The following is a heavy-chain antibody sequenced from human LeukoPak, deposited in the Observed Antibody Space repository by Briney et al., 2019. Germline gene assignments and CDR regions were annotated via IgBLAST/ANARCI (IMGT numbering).Heavy chain of an antibody. V-gene: IGHV4-34*01. D-gene: IGHD3-22*01. CDR1: GGSFSGYY. CDR2: INHSGST. Sequence: PSETLSLTCAVYGGSFSGYYWSWICQPPGKGLEWIGEINHSGSTNYNPSLKSRVTISVDTSKNQFSLKLSSVTAADTAVYYCARFYYDSSGYYNYFDYWGQGTLVTVSS. J-gene: IGHJ4*02. CDR3: ARFYYDSSGYYNYFDY.